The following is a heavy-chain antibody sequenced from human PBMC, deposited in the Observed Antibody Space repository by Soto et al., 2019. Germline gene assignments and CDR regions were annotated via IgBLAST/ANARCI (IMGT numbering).Heavy chain of an antibody. CDR1: GGSISSYY. J-gene: IGHJ5*02. Sequence: SETLSLTCTVPGGSISSYYWSWIRQPPGKGLEWIGYIYYSGSTNYNPSLKSRVTISVDTSRNQFSLKLSSVTAADTAVYYCASSVGSGYYFDNWFDPWGQGTLVTVSS. V-gene: IGHV4-59*01. CDR2: IYYSGST. D-gene: IGHD3-3*01. CDR3: ASSVGSGYYFDNWFDP.